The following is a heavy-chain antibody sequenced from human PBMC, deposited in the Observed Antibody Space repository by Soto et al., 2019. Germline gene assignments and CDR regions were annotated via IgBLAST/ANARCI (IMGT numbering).Heavy chain of an antibody. J-gene: IGHJ6*02. CDR2: IRSKGYGGTT. CDR1: GFTFGDFG. V-gene: IGHV3-49*04. CDR3: ASPTSWSQEYYYGMDV. Sequence: PGGSLRLACTGSGFTFGDFGMSWVRQAPGKGLEWISFIRSKGYGGTTESAASVRGRFITSRADSKSIAYLQMNSLKTEDTAVYYWASPTSWSQEYYYGMDVWGQGTTVTVS. D-gene: IGHD2-2*01.